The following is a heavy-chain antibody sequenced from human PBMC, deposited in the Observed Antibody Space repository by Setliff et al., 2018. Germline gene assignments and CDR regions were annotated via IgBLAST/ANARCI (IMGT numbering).Heavy chain of an antibody. J-gene: IGHJ6*02. CDR3: AREDTAMATYYYGMDV. CDR2: INHSGST. CDR1: GGSFSGYY. V-gene: IGHV4-34*01. D-gene: IGHD5-18*01. Sequence: SETLSLTCAVYGGSFSGYYWSWIRQPPGKGLEWIGEINHSGSTNYNPSLKSRVTISVDTSKNQFSLKLSSVTAADTAVYYCAREDTAMATYYYGMDVWGQGTTVTVSS.